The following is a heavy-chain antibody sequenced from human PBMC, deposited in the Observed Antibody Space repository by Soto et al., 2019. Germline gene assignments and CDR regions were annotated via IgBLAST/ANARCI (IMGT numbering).Heavy chain of an antibody. J-gene: IGHJ4*02. CDR2: ISYRGNT. D-gene: IGHD1-26*01. V-gene: IGHV4-59*01. CDR3: ARMERSKEGLSVYYFDF. CDR1: GGSISGYF. Sequence: QVQLQESGPGLVKPSETLSLTCTVSGGSISGYFWSWIRQPPGKEPESIGYISYRGNTNYNPSLRSRVSIPLVTSKNQISLKLDAVTASDTAVYYCARMERSKEGLSVYYFDFWGQGTLVTVSS.